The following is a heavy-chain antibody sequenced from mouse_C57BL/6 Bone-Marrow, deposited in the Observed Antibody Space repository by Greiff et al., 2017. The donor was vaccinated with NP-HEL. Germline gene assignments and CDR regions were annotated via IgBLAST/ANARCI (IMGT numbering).Heavy chain of an antibody. V-gene: IGHV5-15*01. J-gene: IGHJ4*01. CDR2: ISNLAYSI. D-gene: IGHD2-10*02. Sequence: EVQRVESGGGLVQPGGSLKLSCAASGFTFSDYGMAWVRQAPRKGPEWVAFISNLAYSIYYADTVTGRFTISRENAKNTLYLEMSSLRSEDTAMYYCARHGYGNFYYAMDYWGQGTSVTVSS. CDR3: ARHGYGNFYYAMDY. CDR1: GFTFSDYG.